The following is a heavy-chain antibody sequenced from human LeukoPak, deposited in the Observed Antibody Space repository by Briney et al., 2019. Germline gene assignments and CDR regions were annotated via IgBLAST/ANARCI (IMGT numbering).Heavy chain of an antibody. CDR2: IRNKAYGGTT. J-gene: IGHJ6*02. D-gene: IGHD4-17*01. CDR1: GFNLGEYA. Sequence: PGGSLRLSCPAYGFNLGEYAMSWVRQAPGGGLGWVGFIRNKAYGGTTRYAGAVKGKLTISRDDSKSVAYLQVNSLETEDTAVYYCSAAPYDGDHGRYYGMDVWGQGTTVIVSS. CDR3: SAAPYDGDHGRYYGMDV. V-gene: IGHV3-49*04.